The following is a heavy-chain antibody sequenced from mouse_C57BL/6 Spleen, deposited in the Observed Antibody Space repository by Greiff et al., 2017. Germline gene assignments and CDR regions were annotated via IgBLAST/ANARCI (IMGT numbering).Heavy chain of an antibody. V-gene: IGHV1-81*01. Sequence: QVQLQQSGAELARPGASVKLSCKASGYTFTSYGISWVKQRTGQGLEWIGEIYPRSGNTYYNEKFKGKATLTADKSSSTAYMELRSLTSEDSAVYFCAKGGPVYGSSWYFDVWGTGTTVTVSS. CDR3: AKGGPVYGSSWYFDV. J-gene: IGHJ1*03. CDR2: IYPRSGNT. CDR1: GYTFTSYG. D-gene: IGHD1-1*01.